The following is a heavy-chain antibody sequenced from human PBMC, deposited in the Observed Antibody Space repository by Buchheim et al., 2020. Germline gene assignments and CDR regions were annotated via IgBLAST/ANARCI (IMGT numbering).Heavy chain of an antibody. J-gene: IGHJ4*02. CDR1: GGSISSSSYY. D-gene: IGHD3-22*01. V-gene: IGHV4-39*07. CDR2: IYYSGST. CDR3: ARESLEVYYYDSSGYYYAD. Sequence: QLQLQESGPGLVKPSETLSLTCTVSGGSISSSSYYWGWIRQPPGKGLEWIGSIYYSGSTYYNPSLKSRVTISVDTSKNQFSLKLSSVTAADTAVYYGARESLEVYYYDSSGYYYADWGQGTL.